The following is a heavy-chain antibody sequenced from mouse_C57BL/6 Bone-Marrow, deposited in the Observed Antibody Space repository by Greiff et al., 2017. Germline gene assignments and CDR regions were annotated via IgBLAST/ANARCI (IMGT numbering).Heavy chain of an antibody. Sequence: EVKLQESGPGLAKPSQTLSLTCSVTGYSITSDYWNWFRKFPGNKLEYMGYISYSGSTYYNPSHKSRISITRDTSKNQYYLQLNSVTTEDTATDYCARWSTYYGSSYVDVWGTGTTVTVSS. D-gene: IGHD1-1*01. CDR3: ARWSTYYGSSYVDV. V-gene: IGHV3-8*01. CDR2: ISYSGST. CDR1: GYSITSDY. J-gene: IGHJ1*03.